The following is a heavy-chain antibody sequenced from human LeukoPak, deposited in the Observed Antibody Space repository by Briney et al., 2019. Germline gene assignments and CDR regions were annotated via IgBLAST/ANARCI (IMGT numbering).Heavy chain of an antibody. CDR1: GFTLSSYA. CDR3: ARDSVPKGRDYYYYGMDV. V-gene: IGHV3-30-3*01. J-gene: IGHJ6*02. CDR2: ISYDGSNK. Sequence: GGSLRLSCAASGFTLSSYAIHWVRQAPGRGLEWVAVISYDGSNKYYADSVKGRFTISRDNSKNTLYLQMNSLRAEDTDVYYCARDSVPKGRDYYYYGMDVWGQGTTVTVSS.